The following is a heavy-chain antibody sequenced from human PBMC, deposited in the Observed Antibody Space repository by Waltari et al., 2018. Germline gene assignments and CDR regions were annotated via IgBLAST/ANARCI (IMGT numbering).Heavy chain of an antibody. CDR3: ARVRESLFDY. Sequence: QVQLQESGPGLVKPSQTLSLTRTVSGGSISSGSYYWRWIRQPAGKGLEWIGRIYTSGSTNYNPSLKSRVTISVDTSKNQFSLKLSSVTAADTAVYYCARVRESLFDYWGQGTLVTVSS. CDR2: IYTSGST. V-gene: IGHV4-61*02. CDR1: GGSISSGSYY. J-gene: IGHJ4*02.